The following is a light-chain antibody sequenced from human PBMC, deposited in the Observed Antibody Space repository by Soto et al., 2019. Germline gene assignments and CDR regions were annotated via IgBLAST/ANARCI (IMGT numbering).Light chain of an antibody. CDR1: QNINTW. CDR2: KAS. J-gene: IGKJ4*01. V-gene: IGKV1-5*03. Sequence: DIQMTQSPSTVSASVGDRVTITCRASQNINTWLAWYQQKPGKAPKLLILKASSLETGVPSRFSGSGSGTEFTLTISGLQPDDIATYYCQQYNTYPLTFGGGTKVDIK. CDR3: QQYNTYPLT.